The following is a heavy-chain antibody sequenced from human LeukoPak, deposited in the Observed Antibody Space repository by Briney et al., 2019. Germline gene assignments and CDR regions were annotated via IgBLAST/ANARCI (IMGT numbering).Heavy chain of an antibody. CDR2: ISTGSDVI. Sequence: GGSLSLSCAASGFTFSLFSISWVRQAPGKGLEWVSYISTGSDVIYYADSVRGRFSISRDDASNSVSLQMNSLRADDTAVYYCARDVGYCSGGSCYRWFASWGQGTLVSVSS. V-gene: IGHV3-48*01. D-gene: IGHD2-15*01. CDR3: ARDVGYCSGGSCYRWFAS. CDR1: GFTFSLFS. J-gene: IGHJ5*01.